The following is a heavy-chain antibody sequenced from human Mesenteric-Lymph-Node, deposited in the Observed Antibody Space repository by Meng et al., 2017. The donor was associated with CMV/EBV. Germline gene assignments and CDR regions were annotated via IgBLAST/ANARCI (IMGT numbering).Heavy chain of an antibody. J-gene: IGHJ4*02. D-gene: IGHD2-2*01. Sequence: GESLKISCAASGFTFSSYSMNWVRQAPGKGLEWVSSISSSSSYIYYADSVKGRFTISRDNAKNSLYLQMNSLRAEDTAVYYCARGGGSTSYYWGQGTLVTVSS. CDR3: ARGGGSTSYY. CDR2: ISSSSSYI. V-gene: IGHV3-21*01. CDR1: GFTFSSYS.